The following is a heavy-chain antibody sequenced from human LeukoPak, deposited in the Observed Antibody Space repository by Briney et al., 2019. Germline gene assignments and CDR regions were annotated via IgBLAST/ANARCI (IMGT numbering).Heavy chain of an antibody. D-gene: IGHD6-13*01. CDR2: MNPNSGNT. J-gene: IGHJ6*03. CDR3: ARGRSGQGQQLVRRYYYYMDV. CDR1: GYTFINYE. Sequence: ASVKVSRKASGYTFINYEINWVRQATGQGLEWMGRMNPNSGNTGYAQKFQGRVTITRNTSISTAYMELSSLRSEDTAVYYCARGRSGQGQQLVRRYYYYMDVWGKGTTVTVSS. V-gene: IGHV1-8*03.